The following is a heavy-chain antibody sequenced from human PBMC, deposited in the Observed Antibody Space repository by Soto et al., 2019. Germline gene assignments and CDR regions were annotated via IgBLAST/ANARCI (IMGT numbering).Heavy chain of an antibody. Sequence: SVKVSFKASGYTFTSYDINWVRQTTGQGLEWMGWMNPNSGNTGYAQKFQGRVTMTRNTSISTAYMELSSLRSEDTAVYYCASFGGTKDPPVDVWGQGTTVTVSS. D-gene: IGHD3-3*01. CDR3: ASFGGTKDPPVDV. V-gene: IGHV1-8*01. CDR1: GYTFTSYD. CDR2: MNPNSGNT. J-gene: IGHJ6*02.